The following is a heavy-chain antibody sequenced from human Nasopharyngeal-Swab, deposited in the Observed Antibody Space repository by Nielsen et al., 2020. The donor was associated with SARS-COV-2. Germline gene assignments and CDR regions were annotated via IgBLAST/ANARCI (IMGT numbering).Heavy chain of an antibody. CDR3: ARDWSRAFDV. J-gene: IGHJ3*01. CDR2: IKPDGSEK. V-gene: IGHV3-7*01. CDR1: GFTFSSLW. Sequence: GESLKISCAASGFTFSSLWMSWVRQVPGKGLEGVADIKPDGSEKFYVDSVKGRFTISRDNAENSMSLQMNSLRVEDTAVYYCARDWSRAFDVWGQGTMVTVSS.